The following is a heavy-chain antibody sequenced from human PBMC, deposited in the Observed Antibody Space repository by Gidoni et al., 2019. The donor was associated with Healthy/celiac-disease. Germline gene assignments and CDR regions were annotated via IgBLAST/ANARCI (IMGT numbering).Heavy chain of an antibody. CDR3: ARHTLGYCSSTSCYEIDY. CDR1: GYSFTSYR. D-gene: IGHD2-2*01. Sequence: EVQLVQSGAEVKKPGASLKITGKGPGYSFTSYRIGWVRQRPGKGLEWMGITYPGDSSTRNSPSFQGQVTISADKSISTAYLQWSSLKAADTAMYYCARHTLGYCSSTSCYEIDYWGQGTLVTVSS. CDR2: TYPGDSST. J-gene: IGHJ4*02. V-gene: IGHV5-51*01.